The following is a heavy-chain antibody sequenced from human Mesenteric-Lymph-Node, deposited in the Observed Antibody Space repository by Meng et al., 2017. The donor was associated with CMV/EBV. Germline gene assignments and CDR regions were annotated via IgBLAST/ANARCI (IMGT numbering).Heavy chain of an antibody. CDR1: GGSISSYY. J-gene: IGHJ4*02. Sequence: SETLSLTCTVSGGSISSYYWSWIRQPPGKGLEWIGYIYYSGSTNYNPSLKSRVTISVDTSKNQFSLKLSSVTAADTAVYYCARGLGGIAAAGIWYYFDYWGQGTLVTVSS. CDR2: IYYSGST. CDR3: ARGLGGIAAAGIWYYFDY. D-gene: IGHD6-13*01. V-gene: IGHV4-59*01.